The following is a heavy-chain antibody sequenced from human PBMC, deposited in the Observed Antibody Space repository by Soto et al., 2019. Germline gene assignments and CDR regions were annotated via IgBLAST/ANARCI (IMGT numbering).Heavy chain of an antibody. D-gene: IGHD1-26*01. Sequence: GGSLRLSCAASGFTFSNYYMSWIRQAPGKGLEWVSYISSSSSYTNYADSVKGRFTISRDNAKNSLYLQMNSLGAEDTAVYYCARGAVCDAFDIWGQGTMVTVSS. CDR3: ARGAVCDAFDI. CDR1: GFTFSNYY. J-gene: IGHJ3*02. V-gene: IGHV3-11*06. CDR2: ISSSSSYT.